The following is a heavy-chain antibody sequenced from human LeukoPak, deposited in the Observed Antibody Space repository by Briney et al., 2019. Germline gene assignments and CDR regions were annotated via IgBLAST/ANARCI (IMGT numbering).Heavy chain of an antibody. V-gene: IGHV4-34*01. CDR1: GGSFSGYY. J-gene: IGHJ4*02. Sequence: SETLSLTCAVYGGSFSGYYWSWIRQPPGKGLEWIGETNHSGSTNYNPSLKSRVTISVDTSKNQFSLKLSSVTAADTAVHYCARGSTKQLVGSVFDYWGQGTLVTVSS. CDR2: TNHSGST. D-gene: IGHD6-6*01. CDR3: ARGSTKQLVGSVFDY.